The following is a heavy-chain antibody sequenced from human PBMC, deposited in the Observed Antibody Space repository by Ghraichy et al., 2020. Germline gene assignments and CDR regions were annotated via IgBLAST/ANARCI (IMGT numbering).Heavy chain of an antibody. CDR3: ARGHSSSPYWYFDL. CDR2: INHSGST. CDR1: GGSFSGYY. Sequence: SETLSLTCAVYGGSFSGYYWSWIRQPPGKGLEWIGEINHSGSTNYNPSLKSRVTISVDTSKNQFSLKLSSVTAADTAVYYCARGHSSSPYWYFDLWGRGTLVTVSS. D-gene: IGHD6-13*01. J-gene: IGHJ2*01. V-gene: IGHV4-34*01.